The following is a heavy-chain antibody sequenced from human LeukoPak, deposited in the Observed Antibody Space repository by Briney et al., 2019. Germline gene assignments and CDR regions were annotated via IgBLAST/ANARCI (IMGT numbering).Heavy chain of an antibody. CDR2: IRSKAYGGTT. CDR1: GFTFGDYA. J-gene: IGHJ6*02. V-gene: IGHV3-49*03. CDR3: ARGPWSAAGYNGMDV. Sequence: GGSLRLSCTASGFTFGDYAMSWFRQAPGKGLEWVGFIRSKAYGGTTEYAASVKGRFTISRDDPKSIAYLQMNSLKTEDTAVYYCARGPWSAAGYNGMDVWGQGTTVTVSS. D-gene: IGHD6-13*01.